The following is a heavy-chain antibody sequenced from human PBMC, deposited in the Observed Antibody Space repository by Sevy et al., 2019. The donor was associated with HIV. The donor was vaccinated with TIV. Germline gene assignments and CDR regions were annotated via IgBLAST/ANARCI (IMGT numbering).Heavy chain of an antibody. Sequence: GGSLRLSCAASGFTVSSVYMSWVRQAPGKGLEWVSLIYDAGSTYFADSVEGRFTISRDDSKNTLYLQMNSLRAEDTAVYFCARDRRNYAGQYFDYWGQGTLVTVSS. V-gene: IGHV3-53*01. CDR1: GFTVSSVY. J-gene: IGHJ4*02. CDR3: ARDRRNYAGQYFDY. CDR2: IYDAGST. D-gene: IGHD1-7*01.